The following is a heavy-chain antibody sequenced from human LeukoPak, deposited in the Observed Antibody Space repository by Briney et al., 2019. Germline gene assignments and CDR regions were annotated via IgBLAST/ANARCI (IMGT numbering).Heavy chain of an antibody. CDR2: IYPGDSDT. D-gene: IGHD1-26*01. Sequence: KVGESLKISCKGSGYRFTKSWIGWVRQMPGKGLEWMGIIYPGDSDTRYSPSFQGQVTISADKSISTAYLQWSSLKASDTAMYYCARRQWEPRDYYYYYMDVWGKGTTVTVSS. V-gene: IGHV5-51*01. J-gene: IGHJ6*03. CDR1: GYRFTKSW. CDR3: ARRQWEPRDYYYYYMDV.